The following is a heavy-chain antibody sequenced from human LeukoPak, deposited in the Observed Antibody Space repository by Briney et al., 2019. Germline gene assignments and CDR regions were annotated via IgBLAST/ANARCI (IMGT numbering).Heavy chain of an antibody. CDR3: ARDSLDSSGNRDALDI. Sequence: SGGSLRLSCAASGFTFSNYAMIWVRQAPGKGLEWVSSISSNRNYIYYADSVKGRFTISRDNAKNSLYLQMNNLRAEDTAVYYCARDSLDSSGNRDALDIWGQGTMLTVSS. D-gene: IGHD3-22*01. CDR2: ISSNRNYI. CDR1: GFTFSNYA. V-gene: IGHV3-21*01. J-gene: IGHJ3*02.